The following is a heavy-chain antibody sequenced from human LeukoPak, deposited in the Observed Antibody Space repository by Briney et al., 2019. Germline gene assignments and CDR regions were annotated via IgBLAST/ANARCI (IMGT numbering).Heavy chain of an antibody. V-gene: IGHV3-30-3*01. CDR3: ARWDSSGYYSLDY. CDR2: ISYDGSNK. J-gene: IGHJ4*02. Sequence: PGGSLRLSCAASEFTFSTYAMHWVRQAPGEGLEWVAVISYDGSNKYYTDSVKGRFTISRDNSKNTLYLQMNSLRAEDTAVYYCARWDSSGYYSLDYWGQGTLVTVSS. CDR1: EFTFSTYA. D-gene: IGHD3-22*01.